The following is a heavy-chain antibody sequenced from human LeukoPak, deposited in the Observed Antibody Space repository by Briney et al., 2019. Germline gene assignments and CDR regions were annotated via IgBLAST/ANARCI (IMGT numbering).Heavy chain of an antibody. D-gene: IGHD2-2*01. CDR3: ARGYCSSTSCYDYYYGMDV. J-gene: IGHJ6*02. Sequence: SQTLSLTCAISGDSVSSNSAAWNWIRQSPSRGLEWLVRTYYRSKWYNDYAVSVKSRITINPDTSKNQFSLQLNSVTPEDTAVYYCARGYCSSTSCYDYYYGMDVWGQGTTVTVSS. CDR1: GDSVSSNSAA. CDR2: TYYRSKWYN. V-gene: IGHV6-1*01.